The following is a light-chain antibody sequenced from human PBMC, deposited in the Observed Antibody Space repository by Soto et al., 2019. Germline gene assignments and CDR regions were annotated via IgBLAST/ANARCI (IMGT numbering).Light chain of an antibody. CDR3: QQYGSSPRT. J-gene: IGKJ1*01. CDR1: QFIDSY. CDR2: GAS. Sequence: IVLTKSPATLSLYPGERANLSCRASQFIDSYLAWYQQKPGQAPRLVIHGASTRATDFPARFSGSGSGTDFTLTISRLEPEDFAVYYCQQYGSSPRTFGQGTKVDIK. V-gene: IGKV3-20*01.